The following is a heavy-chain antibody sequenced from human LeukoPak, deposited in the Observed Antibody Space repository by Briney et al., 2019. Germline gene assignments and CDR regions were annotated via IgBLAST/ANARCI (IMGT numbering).Heavy chain of an antibody. V-gene: IGHV3-7*01. CDR1: GFTCSTYW. CDR2: KKQDGSER. Sequence: PGGSLRLSCAPSGFTCSTYWVSWVRQAQGNGLEWVANKKQDGSERYYVDSGKGPFTISRDNAQPTLYLQMDSLRAEATAVYYCAREPYYYMDVWGKGTTVTVSS. CDR3: AREPYYYMDV. J-gene: IGHJ6*03.